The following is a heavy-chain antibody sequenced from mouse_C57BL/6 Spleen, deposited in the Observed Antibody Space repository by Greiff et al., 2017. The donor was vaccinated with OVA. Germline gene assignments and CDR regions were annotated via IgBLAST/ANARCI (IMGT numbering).Heavy chain of an antibody. Sequence: EVKLQESGPGMVKPSQSLSLTCTVTGYSITSGYDWHWIRHFPGNKLEWMGYISYSGSTNYNPSLKSRISITHDTSKNHFFLKLNSVTTEDTATYYCAKRALYYDHWYFDVWGTGTTVTVSS. CDR1: GYSITSGYD. J-gene: IGHJ1*03. V-gene: IGHV3-1*01. CDR3: AKRALYYDHWYFDV. CDR2: ISYSGST. D-gene: IGHD2-4*01.